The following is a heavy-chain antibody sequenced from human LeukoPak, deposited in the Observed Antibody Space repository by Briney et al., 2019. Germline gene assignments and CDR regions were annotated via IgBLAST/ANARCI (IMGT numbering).Heavy chain of an antibody. V-gene: IGHV4-59*01. J-gene: IGHJ6*03. CDR1: GGSISSYY. D-gene: IGHD7-27*01. CDR3: ARLSPLTGAYYYMDV. Sequence: SETLSLTCTVSGGSISSYYWNWIRQPPGEGLEWIGYIYYSGSTNYNPSLKSRVTISVDTSKNQFSLRLTSVTAADTAVYYCARLSPLTGAYYYMDVWGKGTTVTVSS. CDR2: IYYSGST.